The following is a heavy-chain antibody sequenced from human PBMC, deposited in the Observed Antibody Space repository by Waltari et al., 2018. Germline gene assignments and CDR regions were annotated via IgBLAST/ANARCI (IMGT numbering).Heavy chain of an antibody. V-gene: IGHV4-39*07. D-gene: IGHD6-13*01. CDR1: GGSIRSSSYY. J-gene: IGHJ2*01. CDR2: IYYSGST. CDR3: ARAPLIAAAGSYWYFDL. Sequence: QLQLQESGPGLVKPSETLSLTCTVSGGSIRSSSYYWGRSRQPPGKGLEWIGSIYYSGSTYYNPSLKSRVTISVDTSKNQFSLKLSSVTAADTAVYYCARAPLIAAAGSYWYFDLWGRGTLVTVSS.